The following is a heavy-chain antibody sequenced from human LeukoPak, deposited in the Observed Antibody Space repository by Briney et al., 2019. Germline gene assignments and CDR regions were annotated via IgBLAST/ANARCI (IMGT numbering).Heavy chain of an antibody. Sequence: GGSLRLSCAASGLTFSDYSVNWVRQAPGKGLEWISYVGISSGNTKYADSVKGRFTISGDKAKNSLYLQMNSLRVEDTAVYYCARDTKYAFDNWGQGTLVTVSS. CDR1: GLTFSDYS. CDR3: ARDTKYAFDN. D-gene: IGHD2-2*01. J-gene: IGHJ4*02. V-gene: IGHV3-48*01. CDR2: VGISSGNT.